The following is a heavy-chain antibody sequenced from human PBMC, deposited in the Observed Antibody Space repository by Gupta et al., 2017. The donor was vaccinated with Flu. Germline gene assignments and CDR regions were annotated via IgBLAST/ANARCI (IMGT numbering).Heavy chain of an antibody. CDR1: A. CDR2: ISGSGGST. D-gene: IGHD6-13*01. V-gene: IGHV3-23*01. CDR3: AKRIAAAGPYYYYGMDV. J-gene: IGHJ6*02. Sequence: AMSWVRQAPEKGLEWVSAISGSGGSTYYADSVKGRFTISRDNSKNTLYLQMNSLRAEDTAVYYCAKRIAAAGPYYYYGMDVWGQGTTGTV.